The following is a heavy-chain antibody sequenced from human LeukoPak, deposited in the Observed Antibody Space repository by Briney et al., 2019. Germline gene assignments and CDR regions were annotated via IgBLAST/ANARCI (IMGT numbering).Heavy chain of an antibody. CDR1: GFTFGSYW. CDR2: INSDGSST. D-gene: IGHD6-6*01. V-gene: IGHV3-74*01. Sequence: GGSLILSCAASGFTFGSYWMHWVRQAPGKGLVRVSRINSDGSSTSYADSVKGRFTISRDNAKNTLYLQMNSLRAEDTAVYYCASISSSLIDYWGLGTLVTVSS. J-gene: IGHJ4*02. CDR3: ASISSSLIDY.